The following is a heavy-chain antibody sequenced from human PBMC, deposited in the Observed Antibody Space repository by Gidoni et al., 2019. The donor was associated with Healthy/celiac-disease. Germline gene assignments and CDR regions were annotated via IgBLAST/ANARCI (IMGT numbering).Heavy chain of an antibody. CDR1: GFTFSRYA. J-gene: IGHJ4*02. Sequence: EVQLLEYGGGSVQPGGSLRLSVAAAGFTFSRYAMSWYRQVPGKGLVRVSGISGSGSSTYYADSVKGRFTISRDNSKNTLYLQMNSLRAEDTAVYYCAKALRFPYYFDYWGQGTLVTVSS. D-gene: IGHD3-3*01. V-gene: IGHV3-23*01. CDR3: AKALRFPYYFDY. CDR2: ISGSGSST.